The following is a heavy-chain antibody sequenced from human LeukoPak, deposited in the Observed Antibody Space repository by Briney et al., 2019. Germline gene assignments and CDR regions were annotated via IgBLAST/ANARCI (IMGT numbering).Heavy chain of an antibody. V-gene: IGHV4-39*07. CDR2: IYYSGST. J-gene: IGHJ6*03. CDR3: ARLGSGFLYYYYYYYMDV. D-gene: IGHD3-10*01. Sequence: SETLSLTCTVSGGSISSSSYYWGWIRQPPGKGLEWIGSIYYSGSTYYNPSLKSRVTISVDTSKNQFSLKLSSVTAADTAVYYCARLGSGFLYYYYYYYMDVWGKGTTVTISS. CDR1: GGSISSSSYY.